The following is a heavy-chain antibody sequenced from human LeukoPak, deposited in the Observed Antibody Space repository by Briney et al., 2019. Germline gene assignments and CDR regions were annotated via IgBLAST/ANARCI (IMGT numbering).Heavy chain of an antibody. Sequence: GGSLRLSCAASGFTFSSCGMTWVRQAPGKGLEWVSSISGSDGGTYYAYSVKGRFTISRDNSKNTLYLRMNSLRAEDTAIYYCAKRGPIYTSSPGNYFDYWGQGTLVTVSS. CDR2: ISGSDGGT. CDR3: AKRGPIYTSSPGNYFDY. CDR1: GFTFSSCG. J-gene: IGHJ4*02. V-gene: IGHV3-23*01. D-gene: IGHD6-6*01.